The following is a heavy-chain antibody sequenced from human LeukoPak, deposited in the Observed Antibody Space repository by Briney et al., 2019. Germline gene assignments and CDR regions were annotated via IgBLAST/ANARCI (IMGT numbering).Heavy chain of an antibody. CDR3: ARDISYDSSGYLDY. CDR2: IYYSGST. J-gene: IGHJ4*02. CDR1: GGSISSSSYY. V-gene: IGHV4-61*01. Sequence: SETLSLTCTVSGGSISSSSYYWSWIRQPPGKGLEWIGYIYYSGSTNYNPSLKSRVTISVDTSKNQVSLKLSSVTAADTAVYYCARDISYDSSGYLDYWGQGTLVTVSS. D-gene: IGHD3-22*01.